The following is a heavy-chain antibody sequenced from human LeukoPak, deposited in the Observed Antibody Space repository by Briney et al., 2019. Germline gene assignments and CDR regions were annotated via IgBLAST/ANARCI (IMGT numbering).Heavy chain of an antibody. Sequence: SETLSLTCAVSGGSFSGYYWSWIRQPPGKGLEWIGEINHSGSTNYNPSLKSRVTISVDTSKNQFSLKLSSVTAADTAVYYCARHLRGYCSSTSCYRAWFDPWGQGTLVTVSS. CDR2: INHSGST. D-gene: IGHD2-2*01. CDR3: ARHLRGYCSSTSCYRAWFDP. J-gene: IGHJ5*02. V-gene: IGHV4-34*01. CDR1: GGSFSGYY.